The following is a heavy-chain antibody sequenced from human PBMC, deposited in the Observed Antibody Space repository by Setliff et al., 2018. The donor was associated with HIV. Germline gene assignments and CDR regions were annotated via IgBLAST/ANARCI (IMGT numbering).Heavy chain of an antibody. CDR1: GYSISSGYY. D-gene: IGHD5-18*01. V-gene: IGHV4-38-2*01. CDR3: ARRRGYGYGSDAFDF. J-gene: IGHJ3*01. Sequence: SETLSLTCAVSGYSISSGYYWGWIRQPPGKGLEWIGSIYHSGSTYYNPSLKSRVTISVDTSKNQFSLKLSSVTAADTAVYYCARRRGYGYGSDAFDFWGQGTMVTVSS. CDR2: IYHSGST.